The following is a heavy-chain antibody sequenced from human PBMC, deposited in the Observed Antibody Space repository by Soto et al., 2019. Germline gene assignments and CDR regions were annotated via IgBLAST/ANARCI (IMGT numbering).Heavy chain of an antibody. J-gene: IGHJ4*02. Sequence: EVQLLESGGGLVQPGGSLRLSCAASGFTFSLYAMSWVRHAPGKGLGWVSAIRGCGGGTDYADSVKGRVTISRDNSKNTLYLQMNGLRAEDTAVYYCAKQGRQGWGVTDYRGKGTLVTVSS. CDR3: AKQGRQGWGVTDY. CDR2: IRGCGGGT. V-gene: IGHV3-23*01. D-gene: IGHD3-10*01. CDR1: GFTFSLYA.